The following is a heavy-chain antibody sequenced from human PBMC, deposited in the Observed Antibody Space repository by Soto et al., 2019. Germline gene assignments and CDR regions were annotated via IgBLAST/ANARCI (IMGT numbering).Heavy chain of an antibody. V-gene: IGHV1-69*06. Sequence: SVKVSCKASGGTFGSDAITWVRQAPGQGLEWVGRIIPIFGTTNYAQNLQGRVTISADKSTLTSYMELHSLTSDDTALYYCARDRTDSGYYANWLDPWGQGTQVTVSS. CDR1: GGTFGSDA. CDR2: IIPIFGTT. J-gene: IGHJ5*02. D-gene: IGHD3-22*01. CDR3: ARDRTDSGYYANWLDP.